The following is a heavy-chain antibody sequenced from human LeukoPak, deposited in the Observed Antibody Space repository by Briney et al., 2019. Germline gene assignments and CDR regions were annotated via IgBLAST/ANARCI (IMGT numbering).Heavy chain of an antibody. Sequence: KSSETLSLTCTVSGGSISSYYWSWIRQPPGKGLEWIGYIYYSGSTNYNPSLKSRVTISVDTSKNQFSLKLSSVTAADTAAYYCARERNYVWGSYRSSWFDPWGQGTLVTVSS. CDR1: GGSISSYY. CDR3: ARERNYVWGSYRSSWFDP. V-gene: IGHV4-59*01. D-gene: IGHD3-16*02. J-gene: IGHJ5*02. CDR2: IYYSGST.